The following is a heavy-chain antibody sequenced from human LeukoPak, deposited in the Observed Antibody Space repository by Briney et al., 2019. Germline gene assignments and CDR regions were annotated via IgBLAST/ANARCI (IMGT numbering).Heavy chain of an antibody. D-gene: IGHD3-10*01. V-gene: IGHV3-49*03. CDR1: GFTFGDYA. J-gene: IGHJ1*01. CDR3: TRPYGSGSYLYFQN. CDR2: IRSKAYGGTT. Sequence: PGGSLRLSCTASGFTFGDYAMSWFRQAPGKGLEWVGFIRSKAYGGTTEYAASVKGRFTISRDDSKSIAYLQMNSLKTEDTAVYYCTRPYGSGSYLYFQNWGQDTLVTVSS.